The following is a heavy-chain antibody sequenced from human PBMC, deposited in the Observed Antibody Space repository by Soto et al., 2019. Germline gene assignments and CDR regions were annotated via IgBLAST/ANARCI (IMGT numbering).Heavy chain of an antibody. CDR2: VHHSWGS. J-gene: IGHJ6*02. V-gene: IGHV4-59*08. CDR3: ARQGFGPLHGLVDV. Sequence: SETLSLTCTVSGGSFTSYYWGWIRQPPGKEMEWIGYVHHSWGSAYNPSLQSRVAISLDTSRSQFSLKLTSVTATDTALYYCARQGFGPLHGLVDVWGQGTTVTVSS. CDR1: GGSFTSYY. D-gene: IGHD3-10*01.